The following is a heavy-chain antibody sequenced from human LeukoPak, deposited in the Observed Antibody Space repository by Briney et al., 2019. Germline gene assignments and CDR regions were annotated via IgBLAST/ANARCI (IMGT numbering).Heavy chain of an antibody. V-gene: IGHV6-1*01. J-gene: IGHJ3*02. CDR3: ARGTNSTFDI. CDR2: AYSRSRGGR. CDR1: GHSVSSNSVA. D-gene: IGHD1-7*01. Sequence: SHTLSLNCAISGHSVSSNSVAWKWIRQSPSSGLEWLGRAYSRSRGGRDYAISVRSRINIDTVTSRNQFSLQLSSVTPEDTAVYYCARGTNSTFDIWGQGTMVTVSS.